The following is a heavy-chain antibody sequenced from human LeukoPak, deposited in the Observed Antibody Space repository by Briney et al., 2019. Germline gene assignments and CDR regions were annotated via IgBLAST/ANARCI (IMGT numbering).Heavy chain of an antibody. CDR3: ARDLQRRDGSWALDY. CDR1: GFTFGSYN. CDR2: ISSSGSTI. Sequence: GGSLRLSCAASGFTFGSYNMNWVRQAPGKGLEWVSYISSSGSTIYYADSVKGRFTISRDNAKNSLYLQMDSLRAEDTAVYYCARDLQRRDGSWALDYWGQGTLVTVSS. J-gene: IGHJ4*02. V-gene: IGHV3-48*03. D-gene: IGHD5-24*01.